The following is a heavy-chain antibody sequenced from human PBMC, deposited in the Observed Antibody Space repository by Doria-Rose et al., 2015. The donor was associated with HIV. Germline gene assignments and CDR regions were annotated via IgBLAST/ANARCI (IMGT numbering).Heavy chain of an antibody. CDR3: ARIKSSRWYHKYYFDF. Sequence: SGPVLVKPTETLTLTCTVSGVTLSSPGMGVSRIRQPPGKALEWLSNIFSDDERSYKTSLKSRLTISRGTSKSQVVLTMTDMDPMDTATYYCARIKSSRWYHKYYFDFWGQGTLVIVSA. D-gene: IGHD6-13*01. J-gene: IGHJ4*02. V-gene: IGHV2-26*01. CDR2: IFSDDER. CDR1: GVTLSSPGMG.